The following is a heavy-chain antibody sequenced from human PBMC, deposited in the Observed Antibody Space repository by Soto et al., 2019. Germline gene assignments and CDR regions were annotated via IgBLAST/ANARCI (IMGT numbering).Heavy chain of an antibody. V-gene: IGHV3-74*01. D-gene: IGHD2-15*01. CDR3: ARGHCSGGSCDTGRANWFDP. CDR1: GFNFSNYW. J-gene: IGHJ5*02. CDR2: INSDGSST. Sequence: GGSLRLSCAASGFNFSNYWMHWVRQAPGKGLVWVSRINSDGSSTIYADSVKGRFTISRDNAKNTLYLQMNSLTAEDTAVYYCARGHCSGGSCDTGRANWFDPWGQGTLVTVSS.